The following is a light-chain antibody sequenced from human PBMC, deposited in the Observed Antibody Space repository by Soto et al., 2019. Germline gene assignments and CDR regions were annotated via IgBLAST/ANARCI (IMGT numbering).Light chain of an antibody. CDR3: ATWDDSLNGRV. CDR2: SNN. V-gene: IGLV1-44*01. Sequence: QLVLTQPPSASGTPGQRVTISCSGSTSNIGSNTVNWYQQLPGTAPKLLIYSNNQRPSGVPDRLSGSKSGTSASLAIRGLQSEDEADYYSATWDDSLNGRVFGGGTSSPS. J-gene: IGLJ2*01. CDR1: TSNIGSNT.